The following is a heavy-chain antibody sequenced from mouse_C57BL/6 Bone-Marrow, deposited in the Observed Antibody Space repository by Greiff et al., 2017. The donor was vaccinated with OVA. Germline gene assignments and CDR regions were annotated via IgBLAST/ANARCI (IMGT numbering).Heavy chain of an antibody. J-gene: IGHJ4*01. CDR2: IDLNSGGT. Sequence: VQLQQPGAELVKPGASVKLSCKASGYTFTSYWMHWVKQRPGRGLEWIGRIDLNSGGTKYNEKFKSKATLTVDKPSSTAYMQLSSLTSEDSAVYYCARDGPFYDSLAMDYWGQGTSVTVSS. CDR1: GYTFTSYW. CDR3: ARDGPFYDSLAMDY. V-gene: IGHV1-72*01. D-gene: IGHD2-3*01.